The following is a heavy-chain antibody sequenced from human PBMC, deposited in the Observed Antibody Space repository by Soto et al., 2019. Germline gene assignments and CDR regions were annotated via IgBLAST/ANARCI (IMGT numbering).Heavy chain of an antibody. Sequence: SETLSLTCAVYGGSFSGYYWNWIRQPPGKGLEWIGEINHSGSTKYNPSLKSRVTISVDTSKNQFSLKLSSVTAADTAVYYCARGEDAFFYYGLDVWGQGITVTVSS. CDR2: INHSGST. V-gene: IGHV4-34*01. CDR1: GGSFSGYY. CDR3: ARGEDAFFYYGLDV. J-gene: IGHJ6*02.